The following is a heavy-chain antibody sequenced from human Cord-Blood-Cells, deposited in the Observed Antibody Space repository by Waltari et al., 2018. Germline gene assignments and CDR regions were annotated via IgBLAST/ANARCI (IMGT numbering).Heavy chain of an antibody. CDR2: IYYSWST. V-gene: IGHV4-59*11. D-gene: IGHD3-10*01. J-gene: IGHJ3*02. CDR3: ARDRGTGRAFDI. CDR1: GGSISSHY. Sequence: QVQLQESGPGLVKPSETLSLTCTVSGGSISSHYWSWIRQPPGKGLEWIGYIYYSWSTNYNPSLKSRFTISVDTSKNQFSRKLSSVTAADTAVYYCARDRGTGRAFDIWGQGTMVTVSS.